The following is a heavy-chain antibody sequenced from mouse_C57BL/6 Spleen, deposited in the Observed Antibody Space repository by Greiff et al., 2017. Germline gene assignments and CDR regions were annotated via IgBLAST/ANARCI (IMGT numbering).Heavy chain of an antibody. CDR2: IYIGNGYT. CDR3: ARSDYGNYGGAMDY. J-gene: IGHJ4*01. CDR1: GYTFTSYG. D-gene: IGHD2-1*01. V-gene: IGHV1-58*01. Sequence: EVQLQQSGAELVRPGSSVKMSCTTSGYTFTSYGINWMKQRPGQGLEWIGYIYIGNGYTEYNEKFKGKATLTSDTSSSTAYMQLSSLTSEDSAIYFCARSDYGNYGGAMDYWGQGTSVTVSS.